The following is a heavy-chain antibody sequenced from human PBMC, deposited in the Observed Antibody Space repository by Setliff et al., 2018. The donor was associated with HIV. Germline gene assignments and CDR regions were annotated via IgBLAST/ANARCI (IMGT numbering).Heavy chain of an antibody. CDR2: ISYDGNKK. J-gene: IGHJ6*02. CDR3: TRTERSSSSYGGMDV. Sequence: GGSLRPSCAASGFSFSSYALHWVRQAPGKGLEWVAVISYDGNKKFYADSVKGRFTISRDNSNNTLYLHMSGLRVEDAAVYFCTRTERSSSSYGGMDVWGQGTTVTVSS. CDR1: GFSFSSYA. V-gene: IGHV3-30*04. D-gene: IGHD6-6*01.